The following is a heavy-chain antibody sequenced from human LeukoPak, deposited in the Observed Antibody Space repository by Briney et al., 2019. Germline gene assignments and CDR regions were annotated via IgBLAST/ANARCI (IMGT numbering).Heavy chain of an antibody. D-gene: IGHD6-19*01. Sequence: ASETLSLTCTVSGYSISSGYYWGWIRQPPGKGLEWIGSIYHSGSTYYNPSLKSRVTISVDTSKNQFSLKLSSVTAADTAVYYCARAVTGTSPLGYWGQGALVTVSS. CDR3: ARAVTGTSPLGY. J-gene: IGHJ4*02. CDR2: IYHSGST. CDR1: GYSISSGYY. V-gene: IGHV4-38-2*02.